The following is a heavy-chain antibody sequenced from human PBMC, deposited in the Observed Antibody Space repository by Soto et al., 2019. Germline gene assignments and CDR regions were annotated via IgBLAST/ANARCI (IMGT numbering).Heavy chain of an antibody. J-gene: IGHJ4*02. CDR1: GFTFSSYA. V-gene: IGHV3-23*01. D-gene: IGHD6-6*01. Sequence: GGSLRLSCAASGFTFSSYAMSWVRQAPGKGLEWVSAISGSGGSTYYADSVKGRFTISRDNSKNTLYLQMNSLRAEDTAVYYCARDRDSSSSGLCPVYWGQGTLVTVSS. CDR3: ARDRDSSSSGLCPVY. CDR2: ISGSGGST.